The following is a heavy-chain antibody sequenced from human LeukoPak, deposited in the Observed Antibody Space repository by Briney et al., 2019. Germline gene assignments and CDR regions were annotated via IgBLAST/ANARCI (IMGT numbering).Heavy chain of an antibody. Sequence: GGSLRLSCAASGFTFSSYSMNWFRQAPGKGLEWVSSISSSSSYIYYADSVKGRFTISRDNAKNSLYLQMNSLRAEDTAVYYCASLIGAYSSGWDGFDYWGQGTLVTVSS. CDR2: ISSSSSYI. D-gene: IGHD6-19*01. J-gene: IGHJ4*02. CDR3: ASLIGAYSSGWDGFDY. V-gene: IGHV3-21*01. CDR1: GFTFSSYS.